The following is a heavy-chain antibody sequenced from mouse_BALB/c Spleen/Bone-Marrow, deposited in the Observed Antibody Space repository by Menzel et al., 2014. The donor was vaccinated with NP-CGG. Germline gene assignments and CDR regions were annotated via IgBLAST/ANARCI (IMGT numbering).Heavy chain of an antibody. J-gene: IGHJ1*01. CDR1: GFNIKDTY. Sequence: EVKLMESGAELVKPGASVKLSCTASGFNIKDTYMHWVEQRPEQGLEWIGRIDPANGNTKYDPKFQGKATITADTSSNTAYLQLSGLTSEDTAVYYCASYRYAWYFDVWGAGTTVTVSS. CDR2: IDPANGNT. CDR3: ASYRYAWYFDV. D-gene: IGHD2-14*01. V-gene: IGHV14-3*02.